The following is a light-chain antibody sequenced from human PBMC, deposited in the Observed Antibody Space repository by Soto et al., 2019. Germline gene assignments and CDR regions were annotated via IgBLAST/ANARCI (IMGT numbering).Light chain of an antibody. CDR1: SGHSSYA. CDR3: QTLGTGIRV. V-gene: IGLV4-69*01. Sequence: QPVLTQSPSASASLGASVKLTCTLSSGHSSYAIAWHQQQPEKGPRYLMRLNSDGSHTKGDGIPDRFSGSSSGAERYLTISSLQSDDEADYYCQTLGTGIRVFGGGTKVTVL. CDR2: LNSDGSH. J-gene: IGLJ2*01.